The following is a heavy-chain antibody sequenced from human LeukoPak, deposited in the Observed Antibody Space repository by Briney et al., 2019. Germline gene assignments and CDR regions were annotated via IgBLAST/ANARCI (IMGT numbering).Heavy chain of an antibody. CDR2: TYYRSKWYN. J-gene: IGHJ4*02. D-gene: IGHD6-19*01. CDR3: ARGVTVVGYYFDY. Sequence: SQTPSLTSAISRDSPSSNSAATNSVRQSPSRGLGWLVSTYYRSKWYNDYPLSVKSRITINPDTSKNQFSLHLNSMTPEDTAVYYCARGVTVVGYYFDYWGQGTLVTVSS. V-gene: IGHV6-1*01. CDR1: RDSPSSNSAA.